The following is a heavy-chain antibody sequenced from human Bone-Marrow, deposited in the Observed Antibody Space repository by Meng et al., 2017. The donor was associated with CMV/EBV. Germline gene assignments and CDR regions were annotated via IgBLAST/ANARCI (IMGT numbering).Heavy chain of an antibody. Sequence: GGSLRLSCTVSGGSFSGYYWNWVRQAPGKGLEWVSSISSSSSYIYYADSVKGRFTISRDNAKNSLYLQMNSLRAEDTAVYYCASGGTSSSWIISEYFQHWGQGTLVTVSS. CDR3: ASGGTSSSWIISEYFQH. J-gene: IGHJ1*01. CDR1: GGSFSGYY. V-gene: IGHV3-21*01. CDR2: ISSSSSYI. D-gene: IGHD6-13*01.